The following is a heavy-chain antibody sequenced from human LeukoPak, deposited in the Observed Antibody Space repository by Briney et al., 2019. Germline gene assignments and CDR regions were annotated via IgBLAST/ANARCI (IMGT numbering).Heavy chain of an antibody. D-gene: IGHD3-22*01. CDR1: GFTFSDYY. CDR3: ARFELDSGGYASNFDS. Sequence: GGSLRLSCVVSGFTFSDYYMNWIRQAPGKGLEWLSYISGSSSHTLYADSVKGRFTISRDNTKNSLYLQMNTLRAEDTAVYYCARFELDSGGYASNFDSWGQGTLATVSS. V-gene: IGHV3-11*06. J-gene: IGHJ4*02. CDR2: ISGSSSHT.